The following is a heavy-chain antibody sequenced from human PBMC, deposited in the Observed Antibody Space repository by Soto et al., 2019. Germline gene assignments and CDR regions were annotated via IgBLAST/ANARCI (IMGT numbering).Heavy chain of an antibody. CDR3: ARDLGPSYYYDGSAWRDAFDI. V-gene: IGHV1-46*01. D-gene: IGHD3-22*01. CDR1: GYTFTSYY. CDR2: INPSGGST. Sequence: ASVKVSCKASGYTFTSYYMHWVRQAPGQGLEWMGIINPSGGSTSYAQKFQGRVTMTRDTSTSTVYMELSSLRSEDTAVYYCARDLGPSYYYDGSAWRDAFDIWGQGTTVTVSS. J-gene: IGHJ3*02.